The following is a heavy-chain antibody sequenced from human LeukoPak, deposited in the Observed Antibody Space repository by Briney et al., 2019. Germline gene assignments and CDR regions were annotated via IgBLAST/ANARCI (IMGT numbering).Heavy chain of an antibody. V-gene: IGHV4-34*01. CDR1: GGSFSGYY. Sequence: PSETLSLTCAVYGGSFSGYYWSWIRQPPGKGLEWIGEINHSRRTTYNPSLKSRVTISVDTSKNQFSLKLSSVTAADTAVYYCARDPPYYYGSGSILTDYWGQGTLVTVSS. CDR2: INHSRRT. CDR3: ARDPPYYYGSGSILTDY. D-gene: IGHD3-10*01. J-gene: IGHJ4*02.